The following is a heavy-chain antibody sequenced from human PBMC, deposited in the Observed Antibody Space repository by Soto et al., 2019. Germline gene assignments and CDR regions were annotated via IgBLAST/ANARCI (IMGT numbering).Heavy chain of an antibody. Sequence: LRLSCAASGFTFNTYGFNWVRQAPGKELEWVAVIWYDGNTKYYADSVKGRFTISRDNLKNTLYLQMNSLTAEDTAVYYCARPLVAPVAGPYYYGMDVWGQGTTVTVSS. CDR3: ARPLVAPVAGPYYYGMDV. D-gene: IGHD6-19*01. CDR2: IWYDGNTK. CDR1: GFTFNTYG. J-gene: IGHJ6*02. V-gene: IGHV3-33*01.